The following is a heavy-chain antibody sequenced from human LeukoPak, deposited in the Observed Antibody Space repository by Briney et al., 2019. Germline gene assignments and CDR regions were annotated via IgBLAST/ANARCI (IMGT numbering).Heavy chain of an antibody. CDR3: ARGAWLRPYYMDV. CDR1: GYTFTSYD. CDR2: MNPNSGGT. J-gene: IGHJ6*03. Sequence: ASVKVSCKASGYTFTSYDINWVRQATGQGLEWMGWMNPNSGGTNYAQKFQGGVTMTRDTSISTAYMELSSLRSEDTAVYYCARGAWLRPYYMDVWGKGTTVTVSS. D-gene: IGHD3-22*01. V-gene: IGHV1-8*01.